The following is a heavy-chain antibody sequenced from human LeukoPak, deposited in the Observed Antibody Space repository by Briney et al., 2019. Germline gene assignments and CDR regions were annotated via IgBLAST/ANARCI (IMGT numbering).Heavy chain of an antibody. D-gene: IGHD3-10*01. CDR2: ISWNSGSI. CDR3: AKENYYATSGMDV. V-gene: IGHV3-9*01. J-gene: IGHJ6*02. Sequence: PGRSLRLSCAASGFTFDDYAMHWVRQAPGKGLEWVSGISWNSGSIGYADSVKGRFTISRDNAKNSLYLQMNSLRAEDTALYYCAKENYYATSGMDVWGQGTRSPSP. CDR1: GFTFDDYA.